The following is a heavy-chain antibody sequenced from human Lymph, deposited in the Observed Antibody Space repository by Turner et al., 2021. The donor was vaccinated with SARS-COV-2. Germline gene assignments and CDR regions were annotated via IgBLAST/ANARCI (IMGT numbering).Heavy chain of an antibody. CDR3: ARQTVNDWVDP. Sequence: QVQLQESGPRLVKPLETLSLPCTVSGGSMNNNYWSWLRQPPGKRLEWIGFIFYRGSTNYNPSLKSRVTISVDTSENQFSLKLTSVTAAETAIYYCARQTVNDWVDPWGQGTLVTVSS. V-gene: IGHV4-59*01. D-gene: IGHD2-21*02. J-gene: IGHJ5*02. CDR1: GGSMNNNY. CDR2: IFYRGST.